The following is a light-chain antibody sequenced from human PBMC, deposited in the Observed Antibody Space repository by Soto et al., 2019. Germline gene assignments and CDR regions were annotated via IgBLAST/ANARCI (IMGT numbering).Light chain of an antibody. CDR3: QQYGSSPLT. CDR1: QSVSSSY. Sequence: EIVLTQSPGTLSLSPGERATLSCRASQSVSSSYLAWYQQKPGQAPRLLIYGASSRATGIPDRFSGSGSGTDFTLTISRLEPEDFVVYYCQQYGSSPLTFRGGTKVEIK. J-gene: IGKJ4*01. CDR2: GAS. V-gene: IGKV3-20*01.